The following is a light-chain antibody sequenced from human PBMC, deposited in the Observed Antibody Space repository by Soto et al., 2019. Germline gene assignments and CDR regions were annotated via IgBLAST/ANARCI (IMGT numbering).Light chain of an antibody. V-gene: IGKV1-6*01. J-gene: IGKJ4*01. Sequence: ATQMTQSPSSLSASVGDRITITCWASRDIRSDLSWYQQKPGKAPTLLIYAASNLQSGVPSRFRGSRSGTEFTLTVSSLQPEDFATYYCLQDYSYPLTFGGGTKVDIK. CDR3: LQDYSYPLT. CDR2: AAS. CDR1: RDIRSD.